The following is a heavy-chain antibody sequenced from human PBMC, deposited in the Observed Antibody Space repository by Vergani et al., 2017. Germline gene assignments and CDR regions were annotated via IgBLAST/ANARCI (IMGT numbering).Heavy chain of an antibody. Sequence: QVQLVESGGGVVQPGTSLILSCEASGFKFSQFGMHWVRQGPGKGLEWVAFISYDGSKTQYADSEKGRVTISRDISKNTLFLHMNSLRPEDTAVYYCAKVGRSEVAGTFGAFDIWGQGTMVTVSS. D-gene: IGHD6-19*01. J-gene: IGHJ3*02. CDR1: GFKFSQFG. CDR3: AKVGRSEVAGTFGAFDI. CDR2: ISYDGSKT. V-gene: IGHV3-33*05.